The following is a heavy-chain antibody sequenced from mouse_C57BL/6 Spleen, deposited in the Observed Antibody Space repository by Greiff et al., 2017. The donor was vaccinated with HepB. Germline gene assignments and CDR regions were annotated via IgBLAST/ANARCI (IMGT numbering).Heavy chain of an antibody. CDR3: ASSLGLPPWYAMDY. J-gene: IGHJ4*01. D-gene: IGHD2-4*01. CDR2: IDPSDSYT. CDR1: GYTFTSYW. Sequence: VQLQQPGAELVMPGASVKLSCKASGYTFTSYWMHWVKQRPGQGLEWIGEIDPSDSYTNYNQKFKGKSTLTVDKSSSTAYMQLSSLTSEDSAVYYCASSLGLPPWYAMDYWGQGTSVTVSS. V-gene: IGHV1-69*01.